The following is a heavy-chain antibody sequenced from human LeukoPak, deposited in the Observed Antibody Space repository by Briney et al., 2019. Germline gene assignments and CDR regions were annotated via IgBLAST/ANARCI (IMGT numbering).Heavy chain of an antibody. CDR3: ARDSYRALEY. V-gene: IGHV3-7*01. J-gene: IGHJ4*02. D-gene: IGHD1-14*01. CDR2: INQDGSEK. Sequence: GGSLRLSCAASGFTFNTYAMTWVRQAPGKGLEWVAHINQDGSEKYYVDSVKGRFTISRDNAKNSLYLQMNSLRADDTAVYYCARDSYRALEYWGQGTLVTVSS. CDR1: GFTFNTYA.